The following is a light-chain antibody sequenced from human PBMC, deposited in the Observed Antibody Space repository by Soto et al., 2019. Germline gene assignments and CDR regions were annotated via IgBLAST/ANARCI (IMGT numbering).Light chain of an antibody. CDR1: QGINSW. CDR3: QQYNSYSRT. V-gene: IGKV1D-16*01. CDR2: TAS. J-gene: IGKJ1*01. Sequence: DIQMTQSPSSVSASVGDRVTITCRASQGINSWLAWYQQKPGKAPNLLIYTASSLQSGVPSRFSGSGSGTEFTLTISSLQPDDFATYYCQQYNSYSRTFGQGTKVDIK.